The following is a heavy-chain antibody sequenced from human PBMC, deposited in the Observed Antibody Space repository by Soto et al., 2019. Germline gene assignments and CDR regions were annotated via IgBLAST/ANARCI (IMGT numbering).Heavy chain of an antibody. V-gene: IGHV3-30-3*01. J-gene: IGHJ4*02. Sequence: PGGSLRLSCAASGCTFISYAMHWVRQAPGKGLEWVAVISYDGSNKYYADSVKGRFTISRDNSKNTLYLQMNSLRAEDTAVYYWAIFHPYLSGSSGYYSPEFDYGGQGTLVPVSS. CDR3: AIFHPYLSGSSGYYSPEFDY. D-gene: IGHD3-22*01. CDR2: ISYDGSNK. CDR1: GCTFISYA.